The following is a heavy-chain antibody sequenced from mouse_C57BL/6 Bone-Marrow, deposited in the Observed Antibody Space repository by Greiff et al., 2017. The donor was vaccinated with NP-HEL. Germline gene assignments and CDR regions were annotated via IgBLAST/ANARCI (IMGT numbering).Heavy chain of an antibody. J-gene: IGHJ1*03. CDR3: TTGGFWYFDF. CDR1: GFNITDDY. CDR2: IDPANGDT. V-gene: IGHV14-4*01. Sequence: VQLQQPGAELVRPGASVKLSCTASGFNITDDYMHWVKQRPEQGLEWIGWIDPANGDTEYASKFKGKATITADKSSNTAYLQLSSLTSEDSAGYYCTTGGFWYFDFGGRGKAVT.